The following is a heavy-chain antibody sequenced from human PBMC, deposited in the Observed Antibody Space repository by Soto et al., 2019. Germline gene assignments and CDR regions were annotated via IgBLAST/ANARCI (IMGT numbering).Heavy chain of an antibody. CDR3: ARNRNPSSTSHGMDV. CDR2: ISSDSYYI. CDR1: GLSFSTYS. D-gene: IGHD6-6*01. J-gene: IGHJ6*02. V-gene: IGHV3-21*01. Sequence: EVQLVESGGGLVEPGGSLRLSCAPSGLSFSTYSMNWVRQAPGKGLEWVSSISSDSYYIYYADSVNGRFTISRDNAKHSLYLQMNSLRADDTAVYYCARNRNPSSTSHGMDVWGQGTTVTVSS.